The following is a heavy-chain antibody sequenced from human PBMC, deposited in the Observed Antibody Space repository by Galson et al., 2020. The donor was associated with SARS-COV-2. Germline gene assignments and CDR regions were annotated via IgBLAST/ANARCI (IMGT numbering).Heavy chain of an antibody. J-gene: IGHJ4*02. CDR3: AKDESPVHSSYVLDY. D-gene: IGHD4-4*01. CDR2: ISWNSGSI. V-gene: IGHV3-9*01. CDR1: GFTFDDYA. Sequence: SLKISCAASGFTFDDYAMHWVRQAPGKGLEWVSGISWNSGSIGYADSVKGRFTISRDNAKNSLYLQMNSLRAEDTALYYCAKDESPVHSSYVLDYWGQGTLVTVSS.